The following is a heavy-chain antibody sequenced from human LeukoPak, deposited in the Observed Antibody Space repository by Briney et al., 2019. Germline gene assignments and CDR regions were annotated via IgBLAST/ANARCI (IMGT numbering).Heavy chain of an antibody. J-gene: IGHJ4*02. V-gene: IGHV1-69*05. D-gene: IGHD5-18*01. CDR2: IIPIVGTA. CDR3: ASGGYSYGYLNDY. CDR1: GDTSSSYA. Sequence: SVKVSCKPSGDTSSSYAISWVRHAPGQGLEWMGGIIPIVGTANYAQKCQGRVTITTDESTSTDYMERSSLRSENTAVYYCASGGYSYGYLNDYWGQGALVTVSS.